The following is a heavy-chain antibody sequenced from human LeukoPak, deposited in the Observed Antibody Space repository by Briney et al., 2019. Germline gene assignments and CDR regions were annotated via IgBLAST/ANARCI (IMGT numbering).Heavy chain of an antibody. CDR1: GYTLTELS. Sequence: ASVKFSCKVSGYTLTELSMHWVRQAPGKGLEWMGGFDPEDGETIYAQKFQGRVTMTEDTSTDTAYMELSSLRSEDTAVYYCARMHSSGWPLDAFDFWGQGTMVTVSS. D-gene: IGHD6-19*01. CDR2: FDPEDGET. CDR3: ARMHSSGWPLDAFDF. V-gene: IGHV1-24*01. J-gene: IGHJ3*01.